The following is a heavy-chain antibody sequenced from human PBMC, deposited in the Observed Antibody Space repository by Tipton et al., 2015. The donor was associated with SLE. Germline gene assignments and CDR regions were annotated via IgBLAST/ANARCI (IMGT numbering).Heavy chain of an antibody. CDR3: AREGGSYTAFDY. CDR2: IYYSGST. D-gene: IGHD1-26*01. CDR1: GVSISDHY. Sequence: TLSLTCTVSGVSISDHYWTWIRQSPGKGLEWIGHIYYSGSTNYNPSLKSRVTISVDTSKNQFSLRLNSVTAADTAVYYCAREGGSYTAFDYWGQGTLVTVSS. V-gene: IGHV4-59*11. J-gene: IGHJ4*02.